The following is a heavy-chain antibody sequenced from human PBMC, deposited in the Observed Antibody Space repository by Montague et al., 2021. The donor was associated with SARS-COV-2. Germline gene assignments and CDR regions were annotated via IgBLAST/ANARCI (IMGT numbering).Heavy chain of an antibody. D-gene: IGHD3-9*01. Sequence: PALVKPTQTLTPTCTFSGFSLSTSGMCVSWIRQPPGKALEWLARIDWDDDKYYSTSLKTRLTISKDTSKNQVVLTMTNMDPVDTATYYCARTHYDILPGYYYDMDVWGQGTRSPSP. CDR3: ARTHYDILPGYYYDMDV. V-gene: IGHV2-70*11. J-gene: IGHJ6*02. CDR2: IDWDDDK. CDR1: GFSLSTSGMC.